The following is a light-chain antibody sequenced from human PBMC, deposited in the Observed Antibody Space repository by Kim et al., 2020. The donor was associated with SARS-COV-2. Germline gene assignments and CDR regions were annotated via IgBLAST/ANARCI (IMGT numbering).Light chain of an antibody. Sequence: ETLLTQSPATLSLSPGEGATLSCRASQSVATYLAWYQQKPGQAPRLLIYDASKRATGIPARFSGSGSGTDFTLTISSLEPEDFAVYYCQQRSDWPLTFGGGTKVDIK. CDR2: DAS. V-gene: IGKV3-11*01. CDR3: QQRSDWPLT. J-gene: IGKJ4*01. CDR1: QSVATY.